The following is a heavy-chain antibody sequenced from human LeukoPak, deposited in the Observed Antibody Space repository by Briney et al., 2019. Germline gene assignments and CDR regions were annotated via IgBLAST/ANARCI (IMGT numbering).Heavy chain of an antibody. CDR3: AKVGGSPFA. D-gene: IGHD6-13*01. CDR2: ISADGGST. V-gene: IGHV3-23*01. CDR1: GFTFSSSA. J-gene: IGHJ5*02. Sequence: PGGSLRLSCATSGFTFSSSAMSWVRQTPGKGLEWVSTISADGGSTYYADSVKGRFTISRDNSKNTLYLQMNSLRAEDTAVYYCAKVGGSPFAWGQGTLVTVSS.